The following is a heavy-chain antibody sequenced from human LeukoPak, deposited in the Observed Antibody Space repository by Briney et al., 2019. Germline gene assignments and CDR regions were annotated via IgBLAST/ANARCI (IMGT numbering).Heavy chain of an antibody. Sequence: SETLSLTCTVFGGSISSSDYFWGWIRQPPGKGLEWIGSIYYSGSTNYNPSLKSRVTISVDTSKNQFSLKLSSVTAADTAVYYCARGRSPGIAAAGLKSPILYWYFDLWGRGTLVTVSS. CDR3: ARGRSPGIAAAGLKSPILYWYFDL. CDR1: GGSISSSDYF. D-gene: IGHD6-13*01. CDR2: IYYSGST. V-gene: IGHV4-39*07. J-gene: IGHJ2*01.